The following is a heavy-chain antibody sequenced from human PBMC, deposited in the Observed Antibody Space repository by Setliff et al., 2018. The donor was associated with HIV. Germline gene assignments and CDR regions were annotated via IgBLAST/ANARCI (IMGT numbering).Heavy chain of an antibody. CDR3: MRGRSITIFGVAYFDF. Sequence: PSETLSLTCTVSGDSISSGGFYWNWIRQHPGKGLEWIGYIYYSGSTYYNPSLKSRVTISVDMSNNQFSLKVTSVTAADTAVYYCMRGRSITIFGVAYFDFWGQGTQVTVSS. CDR2: IYYSGST. V-gene: IGHV4-31*03. D-gene: IGHD3-3*01. CDR1: GDSISSGGFY. J-gene: IGHJ4*02.